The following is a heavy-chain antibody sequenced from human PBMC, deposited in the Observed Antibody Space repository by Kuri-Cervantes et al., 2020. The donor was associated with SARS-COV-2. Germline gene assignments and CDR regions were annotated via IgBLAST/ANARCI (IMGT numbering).Heavy chain of an antibody. J-gene: IGHJ5*02. V-gene: IGHV3-21*01. CDR3: ARDPSEGSSSWNDLNWFDP. CDR2: ISSSSSYI. D-gene: IGHD6-13*01. CDR1: GFTFSSYS. Sequence: LSLTCAASGFTFSSYSMNWVRQAPGKGLEWVSSISSSSSYIYYADSVKGRFTISRDNAKNSLYLQMNSLRAEDTAVYYCARDPSEGSSSWNDLNWFDPWGQGTLVTVSS.